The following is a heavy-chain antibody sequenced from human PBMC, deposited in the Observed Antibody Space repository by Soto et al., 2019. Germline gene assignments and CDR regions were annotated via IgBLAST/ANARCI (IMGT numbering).Heavy chain of an antibody. V-gene: IGHV3-23*01. CDR3: AKEWSITMIVVVITPFDY. Sequence: PGGSLRLSCAASGFTFSNYWMHWVRQSPGKGLVWVSAISGSGGSTYYADSVKGRFTISRDNSKNTLYLQMNSLRAEDTAVYYCAKEWSITMIVVVITPFDYWGQGTLVTVSS. J-gene: IGHJ4*02. D-gene: IGHD3-22*01. CDR1: GFTFSNYW. CDR2: ISGSGGST.